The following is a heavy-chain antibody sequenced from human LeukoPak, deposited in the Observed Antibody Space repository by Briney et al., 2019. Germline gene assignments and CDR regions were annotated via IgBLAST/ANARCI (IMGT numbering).Heavy chain of an antibody. CDR1: GGSINSHY. CDR2: VFNGGST. J-gene: IGHJ4*02. V-gene: IGHV4-59*11. CDR3: ATRPAGSTWYGVFDY. Sequence: SETLSLTCTVSGGSINSHYWSWIRQPPGKGLEWIGYVFNGGSTNYNPSLKSRVTMSVDTSRDQFSLRLTSVTAADTAIYYCATRPAGSTWYGVFDYWSLGTLVTVSS. D-gene: IGHD6-13*01.